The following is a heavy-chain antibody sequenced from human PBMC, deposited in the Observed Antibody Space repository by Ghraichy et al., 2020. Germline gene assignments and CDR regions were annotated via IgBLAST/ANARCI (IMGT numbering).Heavy chain of an antibody. CDR1: GFIFSNYW. J-gene: IGHJ4*02. V-gene: IGHV3-74*01. CDR3: ARDGHAYNFDY. Sequence: LSLTCAASGFIFSNYWMHWVRHAPGKGLVWVSRIKGDGSDTRYADSVKGRFTVSRDNAKSTLYLEVNNLRAEDTAVYYCARDGHAYNFDYWGQGTLVTVSS. D-gene: IGHD5-24*01. CDR2: IKGDGSDT.